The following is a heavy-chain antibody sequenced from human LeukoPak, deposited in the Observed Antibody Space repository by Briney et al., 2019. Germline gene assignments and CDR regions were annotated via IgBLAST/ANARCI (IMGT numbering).Heavy chain of an antibody. CDR3: AKRTHYDFWSGYFNYFDY. CDR1: GFTFNSYW. V-gene: IGHV3-74*01. Sequence: GGSLRLSCAASGFTFNSYWMHWVRQAPGKGLVWVSRINTDGSITTYADSVKGRFTISRDTAKNTLYLQMNSLRAEDTAVYYCAKRTHYDFWSGYFNYFDYWGQGTLVTVSS. J-gene: IGHJ4*02. D-gene: IGHD3-3*01. CDR2: INTDGSIT.